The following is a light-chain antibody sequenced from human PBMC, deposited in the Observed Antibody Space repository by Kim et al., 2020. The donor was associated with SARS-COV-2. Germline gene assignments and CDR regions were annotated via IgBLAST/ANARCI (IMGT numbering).Light chain of an antibody. CDR1: SSDVGASDF. CDR3: GSYSTTTTVL. J-gene: IGLJ2*01. Sequence: GQSHTISCTGTSSDVGASDFVSWYQQHPGIAPKLIIYDISHRPSGVSNRFSGSKSGNTASLTISGLQAEDEADYYCGSYSTTTTVLFGGGTQLTVL. V-gene: IGLV2-14*03. CDR2: DIS.